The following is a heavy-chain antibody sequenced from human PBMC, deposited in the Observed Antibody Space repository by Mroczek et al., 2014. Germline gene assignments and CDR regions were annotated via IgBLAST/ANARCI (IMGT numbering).Heavy chain of an antibody. D-gene: IGHD1-14*01. V-gene: IGHV4-34*01. J-gene: IGHJ5*02. CDR1: GGSFSGYY. Sequence: QVQLQQWGAGLLKPSETLSLTCAVYGGSFSGYYWSWIRQPPGKGLEWIGEINHSGSTNYNPSLKSRVTISVDTSKNQFSLKLSSVTAADTAVYYCARMGGTAEPHNWFDPWGQGTLVTVSS. CDR3: ARMGGTAEPHNWFDP. CDR2: INHSGST.